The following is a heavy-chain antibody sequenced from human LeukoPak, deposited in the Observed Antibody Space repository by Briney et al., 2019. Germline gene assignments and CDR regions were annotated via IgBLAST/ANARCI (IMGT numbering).Heavy chain of an antibody. CDR3: AKDLLSQQVARCFDY. D-gene: IGHD6-13*01. CDR2: ISNSGDST. V-gene: IGHV3-23*01. J-gene: IGHJ4*02. Sequence: GGSLRLSCAASGFTFSSYWMCWVRQAPGKGLEWVSAISNSGDSTYYADSVKGRFTISRDNSKNTLYLQMNSLSADDTAVYYCAKDLLSQQVARCFDYWGQGTLVTVSS. CDR1: GFTFSSYW.